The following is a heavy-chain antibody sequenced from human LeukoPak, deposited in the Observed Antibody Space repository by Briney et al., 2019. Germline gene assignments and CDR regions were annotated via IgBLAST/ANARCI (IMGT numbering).Heavy chain of an antibody. J-gene: IGHJ5*02. V-gene: IGHV3-48*03. CDR2: ISSSGSTI. Sequence: GGSLSPSCAASEFTFSSYEMNWVRQAPGKGLEWVSYISSSGSTIYYADSVKGRFTIPRDNAKNSLDLQMNSLRAEDTAVYYCARAPTKFRRDWFDPWGQGTLVTVSS. CDR1: EFTFSSYE. D-gene: IGHD3-9*01. CDR3: ARAPTKFRRDWFDP.